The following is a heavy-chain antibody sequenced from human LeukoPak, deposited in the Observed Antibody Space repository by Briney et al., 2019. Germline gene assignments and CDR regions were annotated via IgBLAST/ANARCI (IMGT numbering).Heavy chain of an antibody. D-gene: IGHD3-10*01. V-gene: IGHV5-51*01. Sequence: GESLKISRKGSGYSFTSYWIGWVRQMPGKGLEWMGIIYPGDSDTRYSPSFQGQVTISADKSISTAYLQWSSLKASDTAMYYCARHYYGSGRGNWFDPWDQGTLVTVSS. CDR3: ARHYYGSGRGNWFDP. CDR2: IYPGDSDT. CDR1: GYSFTSYW. J-gene: IGHJ5*02.